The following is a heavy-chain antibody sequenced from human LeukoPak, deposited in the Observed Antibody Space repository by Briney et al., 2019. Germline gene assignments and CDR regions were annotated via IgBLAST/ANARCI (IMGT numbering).Heavy chain of an antibody. V-gene: IGHV3-48*02. CDR1: GFIFTTSG. CDR3: ARQRNDSPFDY. J-gene: IGHJ4*02. D-gene: IGHD4-11*01. CDR2: ISITSGTI. Sequence: PGGSLRLSCAASGFIFTTSGMNWVRQAPGKGLEWVSYISITSGTIYYADSVKGRFTISRDNGKNSLFLQMYSLGDDDTAVYYCARQRNDSPFDYWGQGTLVTVSS.